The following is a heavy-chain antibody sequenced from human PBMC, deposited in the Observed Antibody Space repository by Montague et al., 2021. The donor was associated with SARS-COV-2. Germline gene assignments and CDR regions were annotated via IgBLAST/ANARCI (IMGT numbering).Heavy chain of an antibody. J-gene: IGHJ6*02. D-gene: IGHD4-17*01. CDR3: ARGRTVTTFYYYYGMDV. Sequence: SETLSLTCAVYGGSFSGYYWSWIRQPPGKGLEWIGEINHSGSTNYNPSXXSRVTISVDTSKNQFSLKLSSVTAADTAVYYCARGRTVTTFYYYYGMDVWGQGTMVTVSS. CDR2: INHSGST. CDR1: GGSFSGYY. V-gene: IGHV4-34*01.